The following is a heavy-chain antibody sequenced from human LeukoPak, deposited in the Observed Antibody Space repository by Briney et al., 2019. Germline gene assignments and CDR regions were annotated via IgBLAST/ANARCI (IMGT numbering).Heavy chain of an antibody. CDR1: GFTFITYA. Sequence: PGGSLRLSCAASGFTFITYAMTWVRQAPGKGLEWVSAISGSGGSTYYADSVKGRFTISRDNSKNTLYLQMNSLRAEDTAVYYCAKRGGIVGATYFDYWGQGTLVTVSS. CDR3: AKRGGIVGATYFDY. D-gene: IGHD1-26*01. CDR2: ISGSGGST. J-gene: IGHJ4*02. V-gene: IGHV3-23*01.